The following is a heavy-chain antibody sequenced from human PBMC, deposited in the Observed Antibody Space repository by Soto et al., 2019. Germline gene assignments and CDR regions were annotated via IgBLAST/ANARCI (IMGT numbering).Heavy chain of an antibody. J-gene: IGHJ5*02. CDR2: MYHTGTT. CDR3: ARGINYYDSSGDSWFDP. Sequence: PSETLSLTCTVSGGSINSGRYSWTWIRQPPGEGLQWIGHMYHTGTTYYNPSLKSRVTMSVDTSKNQFSLKLSSVTAADTAMYYCARGINYYDSSGDSWFDPWGQGTLVTVSS. CDR1: GGSINSGRYS. V-gene: IGHV4-30-2*01. D-gene: IGHD3-22*01.